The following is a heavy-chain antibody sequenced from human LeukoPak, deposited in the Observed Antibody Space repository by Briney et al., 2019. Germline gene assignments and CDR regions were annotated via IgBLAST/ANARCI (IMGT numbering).Heavy chain of an antibody. CDR3: ARVGGSVYYYYYGMDV. D-gene: IGHD1-26*01. CDR1: GFTFSSYA. CDR2: ISSNGGST. Sequence: GGSLRLSCAASGFTFSSYAIHWVRQAPGKGLEYVSAISSNGGSTYYANSVKGRFTISRDNSKNTLYLQMGSLRAEDMAVYYCARVGGSVYYYYYGMDVWGQGTTVTVSS. J-gene: IGHJ6*02. V-gene: IGHV3-64*01.